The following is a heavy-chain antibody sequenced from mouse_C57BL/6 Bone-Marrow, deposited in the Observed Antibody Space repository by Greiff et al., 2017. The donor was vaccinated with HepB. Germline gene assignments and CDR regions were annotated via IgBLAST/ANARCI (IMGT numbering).Heavy chain of an antibody. CDR3: ARGKVLGRFDY. D-gene: IGHD4-1*01. V-gene: IGHV1-42*01. CDR1: GYSFTGYY. J-gene: IGHJ2*01. Sequence: VQLQQSGPELVKPGASVKISCKASGYSFTGYYMNWVKQSPEKSLEWIGEINPSTGGTTYNQKFKAKATLTVDKSSSTAYMQLKSLTSEDSAVYYCARGKVLGRFDYWGQGTTLTVSS. CDR2: INPSTGGT.